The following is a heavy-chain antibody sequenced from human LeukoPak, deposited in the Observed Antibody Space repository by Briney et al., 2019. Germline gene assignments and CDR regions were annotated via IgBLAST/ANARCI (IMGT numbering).Heavy chain of an antibody. D-gene: IGHD1-26*01. CDR1: GYTFTSYY. CDR3: AREGAIVGATSNYYYYMDV. Sequence: ASVKVSCKASGYTFTSYYMHWVRQAPGQGLEWMGIINPSGGSTSYAQKFQGRVTMTRDTSTSTAYMELRSLRSDDTAVYYCAREGAIVGATSNYYYYMDVWGKGTTVTVSS. V-gene: IGHV1-46*01. CDR2: INPSGGST. J-gene: IGHJ6*03.